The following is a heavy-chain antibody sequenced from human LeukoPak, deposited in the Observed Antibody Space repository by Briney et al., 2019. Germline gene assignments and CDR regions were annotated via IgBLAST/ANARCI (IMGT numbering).Heavy chain of an antibody. V-gene: IGHV2-5*02. J-gene: IGHJ4*02. CDR3: ALHSEVGVVNDY. Sequence: SGPTLVKPPQTLTLTCTFSGFPRSTRGVGVGWIRQPPGKALEWLALIYWDADKRYSPSLKSRLTITKDTSRNQVVLTMANMDPVDTATYDCALHSEVGVVNDYWGQGTLVSVSS. CDR1: GFPRSTRGVG. D-gene: IGHD3-3*01. CDR2: IYWDADK.